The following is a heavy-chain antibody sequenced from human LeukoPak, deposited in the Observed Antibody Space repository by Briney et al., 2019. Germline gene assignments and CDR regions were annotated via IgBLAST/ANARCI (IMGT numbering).Heavy chain of an antibody. CDR3: ARGPSVVYTAMVYYFDY. J-gene: IGHJ4*02. V-gene: IGHV3-21*01. CDR2: ISSSSSSSYI. D-gene: IGHD5-18*01. CDR1: GFTFSSYS. Sequence: PGGSLRLCCAASGFTFSSYSMNWVRQAPGKGLEWVSSISSSSSSSYIYYADSVKGRFTISRDNAKNSLYLQMNSLRAEDTAVYYCARGPSVVYTAMVYYFDYWGQGTLVTVSS.